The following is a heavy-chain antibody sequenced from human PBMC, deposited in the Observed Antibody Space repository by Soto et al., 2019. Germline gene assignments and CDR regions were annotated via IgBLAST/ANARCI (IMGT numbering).Heavy chain of an antibody. V-gene: IGHV3-21*01. CDR3: ARWGSIAARPHSDY. CDR2: ISSSSSYI. CDR1: GFTFSSYS. J-gene: IGHJ4*02. D-gene: IGHD6-6*01. Sequence: GGSLRLSCAASGFTFSSYSMNWVRQAPGKGLEWVSSISSSSSYIYYADSVKGRFTISRDNAKNSLYLQMNSLRAEDTAVYYCARWGSIAARPHSDYWGQGTLVTVSS.